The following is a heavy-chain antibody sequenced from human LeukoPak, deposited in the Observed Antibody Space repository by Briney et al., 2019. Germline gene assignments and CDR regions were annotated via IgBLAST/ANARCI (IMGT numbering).Heavy chain of an antibody. CDR3: ARGGGLDV. V-gene: IGHV3-9*01. CDR1: GFTFDDYG. Sequence: GRSLRLSCAASGFTFDDYGMHWVRQAPGKGLEWVSGISWNSGKIGYADSVKGRFTISRDNAKNSLYLQMSNLRAEDTAVYFCARGGGLDVWGQGATVTVSS. CDR2: ISWNSGKI. J-gene: IGHJ6*02. D-gene: IGHD3-16*01.